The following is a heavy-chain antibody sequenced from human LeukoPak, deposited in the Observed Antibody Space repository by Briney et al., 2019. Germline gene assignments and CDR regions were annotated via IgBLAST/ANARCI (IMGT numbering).Heavy chain of an antibody. Sequence: PSETLSLTCNVSGYSISSVYYWGWIRQSPGKGLEWIGSIYHTGYTYYNPSLKSRITISLETSRTQFSLKLTSVTAADTAVYFCVTTGHSSGWQFDYWGQGTLVTVSS. CDR2: IYHTGYT. V-gene: IGHV4-38-2*02. D-gene: IGHD6-19*01. CDR3: VTTGHSSGWQFDY. CDR1: GYSISSVYY. J-gene: IGHJ4*02.